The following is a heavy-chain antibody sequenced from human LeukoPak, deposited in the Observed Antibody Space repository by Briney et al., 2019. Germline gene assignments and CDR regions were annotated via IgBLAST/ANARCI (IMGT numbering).Heavy chain of an antibody. CDR2: IYYSGST. D-gene: IGHD2-15*01. CDR3: AGGYCSGGSCYSGDYYYYGMDV. CDR1: GGSISSYY. V-gene: IGHV4-59*08. J-gene: IGHJ6*02. Sequence: SETLSLTCTVSGGSISSYYWSWIRQPPGKGLEWIGYIYYSGSTNYNPSLKSRVTISVDTSKNQFSLKLSSVTAADTAVYYCAGGYCSGGSCYSGDYYYYGMDVWGQGTTVTVSS.